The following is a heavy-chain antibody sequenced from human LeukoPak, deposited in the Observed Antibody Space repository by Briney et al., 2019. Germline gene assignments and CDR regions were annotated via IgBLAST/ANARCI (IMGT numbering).Heavy chain of an antibody. Sequence: GGSLRLSCAASGFTFSSYAMSWVRQAPGKGLEWVSAISGSGGSTYYADSVKGRFTISRDNSKNTLYLQMNSQRAEDTAVYYCAKTRHIAAAGNDAFDIWGQGTMVTVSS. CDR1: GFTFSSYA. D-gene: IGHD6-13*01. CDR2: ISGSGGST. J-gene: IGHJ3*02. CDR3: AKTRHIAAAGNDAFDI. V-gene: IGHV3-23*01.